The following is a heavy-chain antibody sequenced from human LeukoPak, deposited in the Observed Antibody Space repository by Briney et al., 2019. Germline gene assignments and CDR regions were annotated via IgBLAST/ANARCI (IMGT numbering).Heavy chain of an antibody. CDR3: AREDASSWDY. J-gene: IGHJ4*02. V-gene: IGHV3-48*04. Sequence: GGSLRLSCAASGFTFSSYSMNWVRQAPGKGLEWVSNISRGSTTIYYADSVKGRFTISRDNAKNSLYLQMNSLRAEDTAVYYCAREDASSWDYWGQGILVTVSS. CDR2: ISRGSTTI. D-gene: IGHD6-13*01. CDR1: GFTFSSYS.